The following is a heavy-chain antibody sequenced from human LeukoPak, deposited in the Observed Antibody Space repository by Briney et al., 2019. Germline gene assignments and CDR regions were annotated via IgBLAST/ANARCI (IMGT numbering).Heavy chain of an antibody. D-gene: IGHD1-26*01. Sequence: QPGGSLRLSCAASGFTFDDYAMHWVRQAPGKGLEWVSLISWDGGSTYYADSVKGRFTISRDNSKSSLYLQMNSLRAEDTALYYCARPSSLGSYYEEYFQHWGQGALVTVSS. CDR3: ARPSSLGSYYEEYFQH. CDR1: GFTFDDYA. J-gene: IGHJ1*01. CDR2: ISWDGGST. V-gene: IGHV3-43D*03.